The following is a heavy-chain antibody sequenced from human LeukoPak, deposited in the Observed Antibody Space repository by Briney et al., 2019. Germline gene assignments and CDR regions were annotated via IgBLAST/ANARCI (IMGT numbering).Heavy chain of an antibody. V-gene: IGHV4-28*05. D-gene: IGHD6-19*01. Sequence: SETLSLTCAVSGYSISSSNWWGWIRQPPGKGLEWIGYIYYSGSIYYNPSLKSRVTMSVDTSKNQFSLKVISVTAADTAVYHCARARYSSRGGWFDPWGQGTLVTVSS. J-gene: IGHJ5*02. CDR3: ARARYSSRGGWFDP. CDR2: IYYSGSI. CDR1: GYSISSSNW.